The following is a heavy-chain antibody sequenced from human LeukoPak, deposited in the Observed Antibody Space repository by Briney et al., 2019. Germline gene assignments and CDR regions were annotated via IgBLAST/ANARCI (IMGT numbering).Heavy chain of an antibody. J-gene: IGHJ4*02. D-gene: IGHD3-22*01. CDR1: GGSISRYY. CDR3: ARLDDREKFDK. CDR2: IYSSLTT. V-gene: IGHV4-4*09. Sequence: SETLSLTCSVSGGSISRYYWSWIRQPPGKGLEWIWFIYSSLTTKYNPSLKSRVSISIDMSKSQFSLKVSSVTASDTAVYYCARLDDREKFDKWGQGTLVTVSS.